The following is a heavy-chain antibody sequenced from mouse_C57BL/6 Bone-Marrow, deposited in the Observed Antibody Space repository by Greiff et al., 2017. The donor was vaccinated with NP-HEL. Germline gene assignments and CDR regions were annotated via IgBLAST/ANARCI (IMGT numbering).Heavy chain of an antibody. CDR1: GFSLTSYG. CDR3: DSHYYGSSYEAMDY. J-gene: IGHJ4*01. D-gene: IGHD1-1*01. Sequence: VQLQQSGPGLVQPSQSLSITCTVSGFSLTSYGVHWVRQSPGKGLEWLGVIWSGGSTDYNAAFISRLSISKDNSKSQVFFKMNSLQADDTAIYYCDSHYYGSSYEAMDYWGQGTSVTVSS. CDR2: IWSGGST. V-gene: IGHV2-2*01.